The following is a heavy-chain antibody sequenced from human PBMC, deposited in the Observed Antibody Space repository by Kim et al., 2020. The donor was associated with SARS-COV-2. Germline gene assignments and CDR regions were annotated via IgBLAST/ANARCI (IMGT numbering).Heavy chain of an antibody. CDR3: ARDRSRQLGQSSYYGMDA. J-gene: IGHJ6*02. CDR1: RYTFINYG. CDR2: ISPYNGDT. D-gene: IGHD6-13*01. V-gene: IGHV1-18*01. Sequence: ASVKVSCKASRYTFINYGITWLRQAPGQGPEGMGWISPYNGDTNYAQNLRGRVTMTIDTSTSTAYLELRRLRSDDTAVYYCARDRSRQLGQSSYYGMDAWGQGTTVTVSS.